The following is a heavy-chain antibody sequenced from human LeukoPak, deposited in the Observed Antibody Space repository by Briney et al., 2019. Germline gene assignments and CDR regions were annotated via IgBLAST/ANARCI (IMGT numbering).Heavy chain of an antibody. CDR1: GYTFTSSD. V-gene: IGHV1-18*01. D-gene: IGHD4-23*01. CDR2: ISPYNGNT. J-gene: IGHJ5*02. Sequence: GASVQVSCKASGYTFTSSDLSWVRQAPGQGLEWMGWISPYNGNTNYAQNLQGRVTMTTDTSTSTAYMELRSLRSDDTAVYYCARDNSVEDTAWWFDPWGQGTLVTVSS. CDR3: ARDNSVEDTAWWFDP.